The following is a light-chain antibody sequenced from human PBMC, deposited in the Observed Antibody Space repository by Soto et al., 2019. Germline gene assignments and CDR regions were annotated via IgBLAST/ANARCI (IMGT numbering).Light chain of an antibody. CDR3: QQYNHWPPLT. CDR1: QSVRGN. Sequence: VLTQFPATLSLSPVERATLSCRASQSVRGNLAWYQQKPGQAPRLLIYDSSTRAAGIPLRFSGTGSGTDFTLTVTSLQSEDFAIYFCQQYNHWPPLTFGGGTRVEIK. J-gene: IGKJ4*01. CDR2: DSS. V-gene: IGKV3-15*01.